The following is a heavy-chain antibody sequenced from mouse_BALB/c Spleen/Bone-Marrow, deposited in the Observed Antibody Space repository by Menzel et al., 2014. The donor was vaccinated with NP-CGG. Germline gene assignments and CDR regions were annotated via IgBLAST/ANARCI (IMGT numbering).Heavy chain of an antibody. J-gene: IGHJ3*01. D-gene: IGHD1-1*01. Sequence: QVQLQQPGPELVKPGASVKMSCKASGYTFTSYYIHWVKQRPGQGLEWIGWIYPGDGSTKHNEKFKGKTKLTADKSSSSAYMLLSSLTSEDSAINFCARGDYYCGSIRAWFAYWGQGTLVTVSA. CDR2: IYPGDGST. CDR1: GYTFTSYY. CDR3: ARGDYYCGSIRAWFAY. V-gene: IGHV1S56*01.